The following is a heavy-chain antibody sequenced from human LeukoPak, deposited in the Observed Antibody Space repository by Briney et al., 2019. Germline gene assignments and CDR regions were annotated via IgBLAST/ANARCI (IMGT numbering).Heavy chain of an antibody. CDR3: ARTPFYWSGYYGGGMDV. Sequence: SETLSLTCTVSGGSISSYYWSWIRQPPGKGLEWIGYIYYSGSTNYNPSLKSRVTISVDTSKNQFSLKLSSVTAADTAVYYCARTPFYWSGYYGGGMDVWGQGTTVTVSS. V-gene: IGHV4-59*12. CDR2: IYYSGST. D-gene: IGHD3-3*01. J-gene: IGHJ6*02. CDR1: GGSISSYY.